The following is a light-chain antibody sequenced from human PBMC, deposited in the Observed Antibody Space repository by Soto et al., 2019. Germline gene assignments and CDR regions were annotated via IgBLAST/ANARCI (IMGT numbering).Light chain of an antibody. J-gene: IGKJ4*01. CDR3: QQRSNWPRT. V-gene: IGKV3-11*01. CDR2: DAS. CDR1: QSVRTY. Sequence: EIVLTQSPATLSLSPGERATLACRASQSVRTYLAWYQHKPGQAPRLLIYDASNRATGIPARFSGSGSGTDFTLTISSLEPEHFAVYYCQQRSNWPRTFGGGTKVEIK.